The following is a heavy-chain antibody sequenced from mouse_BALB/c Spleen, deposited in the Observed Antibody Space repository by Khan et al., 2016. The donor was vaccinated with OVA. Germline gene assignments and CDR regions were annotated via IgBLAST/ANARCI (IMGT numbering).Heavy chain of an antibody. D-gene: IGHD2-14*01. CDR2: INPSNDYT. CDR3: VRDGAYHRNDGWFAY. J-gene: IGHJ3*01. CDR1: GYTFNSYT. V-gene: IGHV1-4*01. Sequence: VELVESGAELARPGASVKMSCKASGYTFNSYTIHWIKKRPGQGLEWIGYINPSNDYTNYNQKFKDKATFTTEKSSTTAYLRLSSLTTDDSAVYNCVRDGAYHRNDGWFAYWGQGTLVTVSA.